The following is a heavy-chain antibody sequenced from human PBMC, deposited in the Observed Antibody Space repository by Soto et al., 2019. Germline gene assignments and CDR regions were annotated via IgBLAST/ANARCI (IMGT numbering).Heavy chain of an antibody. Sequence: SETLSLTCTVSGGSISSSSYYWGWIRQPPGKGLEWIGSIYYSGSTYYNPSLKSRVTISVDTSKNQFSLKLSSVTAADTAVYYCARHSSSGWYDYYYGMDVWGQGTTVTVSS. CDR2: IYYSGST. CDR1: GGSISSSSYY. D-gene: IGHD6-19*01. V-gene: IGHV4-39*01. J-gene: IGHJ6*02. CDR3: ARHSSSGWYDYYYGMDV.